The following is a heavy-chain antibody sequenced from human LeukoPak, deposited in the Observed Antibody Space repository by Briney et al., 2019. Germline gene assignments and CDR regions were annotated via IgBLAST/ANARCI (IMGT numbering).Heavy chain of an antibody. V-gene: IGHV3-43*01. CDR2: ISWDAGDS. D-gene: IGHD3-10*01. Sequence: GGSLRLSCAASGFIFDEYTMHWVRQAPGKGLEWVALISWDAGDSYYADSVRGRFTISRDNAKKSLYLQMNSLRAEDTALYYCAKEYDGSYYKGGYFDYWGQGTLVTVSS. J-gene: IGHJ4*02. CDR1: GFIFDEYT. CDR3: AKEYDGSYYKGGYFDY.